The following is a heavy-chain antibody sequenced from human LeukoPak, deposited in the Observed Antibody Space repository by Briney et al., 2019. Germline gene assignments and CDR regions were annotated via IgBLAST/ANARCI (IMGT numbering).Heavy chain of an antibody. J-gene: IGHJ4*02. Sequence: PGGSLRLSCAASGFTFSSFAMSWVRQGPGKGLEWVSGISANGGGTYYANSVKGRFTISRDNSKYALHLQMNSLRAEDTAVYYCAKATKAVVVDNFFDYWGQGTLVTVSS. CDR3: AKATKAVVVDNFFDY. V-gene: IGHV3-23*01. D-gene: IGHD2-15*01. CDR2: ISANGGGT. CDR1: GFTFSSFA.